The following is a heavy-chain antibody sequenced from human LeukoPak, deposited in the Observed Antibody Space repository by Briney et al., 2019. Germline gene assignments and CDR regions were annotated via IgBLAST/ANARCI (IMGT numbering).Heavy chain of an antibody. CDR1: GGSIRSSNW. J-gene: IGHJ3*02. CDR3: ARPTGRGGYPTDPFDI. D-gene: IGHD6-25*01. Sequence: SETLSLTCAVSGGSIRSSNWWSWVRQPPGKGLEWIGEIYHSGGTTNYNPSLKSRVTISVDKSKNQFSLQLSSVTAADTALYYCARPTGRGGYPTDPFDIWGQGTMVTVSS. CDR2: IYHSGGTT. V-gene: IGHV4-4*02.